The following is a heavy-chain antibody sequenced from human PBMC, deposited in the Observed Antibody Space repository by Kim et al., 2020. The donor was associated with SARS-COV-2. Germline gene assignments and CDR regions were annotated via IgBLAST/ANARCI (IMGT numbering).Heavy chain of an antibody. J-gene: IGHJ4*02. Sequence: GGSLRLSCAASGFTFSNFGMHWVRQAPGKGLEWVAVISYDGNYIYYVDSVKGRFTISRDNYKNTLSLQMNSLRDEDTAVYYCARGDRWLSPCHSWGEGILVTVST. CDR1: GFTFSNFG. V-gene: IGHV3-30*03. CDR2: ISYDGNYI. D-gene: IGHD6-19*01. CDR3: ARGDRWLSPCHS.